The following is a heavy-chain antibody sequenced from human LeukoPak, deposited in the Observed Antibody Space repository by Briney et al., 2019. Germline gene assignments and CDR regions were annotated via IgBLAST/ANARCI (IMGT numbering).Heavy chain of an antibody. J-gene: IGHJ4*02. D-gene: IGHD1-7*01. CDR2: IYSGGNT. CDR1: GFTVSNSY. Sequence: SGGSLRLSCAASGFTVSNSYMSWVRQAPGKGLEWVSLIYSGGNTYYADSVKGRFTISRDNSKNTLYLQMNSLRAEDTAVYYCAGARGDRNWNYDYWGQGTLVTVSS. CDR3: AGARGDRNWNYDY. V-gene: IGHV3-66*01.